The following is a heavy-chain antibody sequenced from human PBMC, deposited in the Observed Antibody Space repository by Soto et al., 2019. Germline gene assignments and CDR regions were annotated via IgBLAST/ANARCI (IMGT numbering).Heavy chain of an antibody. D-gene: IGHD3-3*02. V-gene: IGHV1-69*12. Sequence: QVQLVQSGAEVKKPGSSVKISCKTSGGTFRTNAFSWVRQAPGQGLEWMGGIIPIFPTPDYAQKFQGRVTITADESTTTTYMELSSLRSEDTATYYCARDKDRQQLGGNYYYIMDVWGQGTTVTVSS. CDR3: ARDKDRQQLGGNYYYIMDV. CDR1: GGTFRTNA. J-gene: IGHJ6*02. CDR2: IIPIFPTP.